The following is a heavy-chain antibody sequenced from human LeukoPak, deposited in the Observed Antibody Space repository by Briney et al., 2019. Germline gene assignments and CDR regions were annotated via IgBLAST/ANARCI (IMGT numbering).Heavy chain of an antibody. Sequence: PGGSLRLSCAASGFTFSSYSMNWVRQAPGKGLEWVSSISSSSSYIYYADSVKGRFTISRDNAKNSLYLQMNSLRAEDTAVYYCARGSGSSWYFYFDYWGQGTLVTVPS. CDR2: ISSSSSYI. V-gene: IGHV3-21*01. J-gene: IGHJ4*02. D-gene: IGHD6-13*01. CDR1: GFTFSSYS. CDR3: ARGSGSSWYFYFDY.